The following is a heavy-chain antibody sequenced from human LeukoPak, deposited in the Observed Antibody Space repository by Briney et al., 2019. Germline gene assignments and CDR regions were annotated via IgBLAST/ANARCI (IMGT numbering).Heavy chain of an antibody. V-gene: IGHV3-15*01. CDR3: TTVGGLRYFDWLSDAHDY. CDR1: GVTFGNGG. Sequence: GETLRLACAASGVTFGNGGMSWVRQAPGKELESVGRIKSKTDGGTTDYAAPVKGRFTISRDDSKNTLYLQMNSLKTEDTAVYYCTTVGGLRYFDWLSDAHDYWGQGTLVTVSS. CDR2: IKSKTDGGTT. D-gene: IGHD3-9*01. J-gene: IGHJ4*02.